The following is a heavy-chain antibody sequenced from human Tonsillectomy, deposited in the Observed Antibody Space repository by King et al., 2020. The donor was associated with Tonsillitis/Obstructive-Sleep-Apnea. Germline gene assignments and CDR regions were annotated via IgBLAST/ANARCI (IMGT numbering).Heavy chain of an antibody. D-gene: IGHD2-2*01. Sequence: VQLVESGGGLVKPGGSLRLSCAASGFSFSITWMNWVRQAPGKGLEWVGRVKSKPDGETTDYAAPGKGRFTITRDDSENTLYLQMTSLKTEDTAVYYCTADTYRSSAQAFDYWGQGTLVTVAS. J-gene: IGHJ4*02. V-gene: IGHV3-15*01. CDR3: TADTYRSSAQAFDY. CDR2: VKSKPDGETT. CDR1: GFSFSITW.